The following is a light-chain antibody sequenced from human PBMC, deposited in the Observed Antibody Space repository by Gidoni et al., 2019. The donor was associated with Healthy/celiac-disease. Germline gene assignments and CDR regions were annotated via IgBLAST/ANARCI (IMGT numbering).Light chain of an antibody. CDR1: NIGSKN. J-gene: IGLJ3*02. Sequence: SYELTQPLSVSVSLGQPARITCRGNNIGSKNVHWYQQKPGQAPVLVIYRDSNRPSGIPERFSGSNSGNTATLTISRAQAGDEADYYCQVWDSSTFWVFGGGTKLTVL. V-gene: IGLV3-9*01. CDR3: QVWDSSTFWV. CDR2: RDS.